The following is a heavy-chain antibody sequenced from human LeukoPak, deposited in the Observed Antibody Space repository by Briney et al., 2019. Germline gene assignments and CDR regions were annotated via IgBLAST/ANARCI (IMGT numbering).Heavy chain of an antibody. J-gene: IGHJ3*02. Sequence: GASVKVSCKASGGTFSSYTISWVRQAPGQGLEWMGRIIPILGIANYAQKFQGRVTITADKSTSTAYMELSSLRSEDTAVYYCCITFHNDLHAFDIWGQGTMVTVSS. CDR1: GGTFSSYT. V-gene: IGHV1-69*02. D-gene: IGHD3-3*01. CDR3: CITFHNDLHAFDI. CDR2: IIPILGIA.